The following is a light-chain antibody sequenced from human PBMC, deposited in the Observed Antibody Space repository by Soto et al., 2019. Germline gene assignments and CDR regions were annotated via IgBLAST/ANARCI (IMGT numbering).Light chain of an antibody. V-gene: IGKV3-11*01. J-gene: IGKJ2*01. Sequence: EIVLTQSPATLSLSPGERATLSCRASQSVSSYLAWYQQKPGQPPRLLIYDASNMAIGIPARFSGSGSGTDFTLTISSLEPEDFAVYYCQQRSNWPPNTFGQGTKLEIK. CDR2: DAS. CDR1: QSVSSY. CDR3: QQRSNWPPNT.